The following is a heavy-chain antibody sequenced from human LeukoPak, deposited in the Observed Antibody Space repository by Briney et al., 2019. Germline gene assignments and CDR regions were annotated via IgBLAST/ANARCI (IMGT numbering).Heavy chain of an antibody. J-gene: IGHJ4*02. Sequence: GGSLRLSCAASGFTFSSYSMNWVRQAPGKGLEWVSSISSSSSYIYYADSVKGRFTISRDNAKSSLYLQMNSLRAEDTAVYYCAREGQQLGLFDYWGQGTLVTVSS. D-gene: IGHD6-13*01. CDR2: ISSSSSYI. CDR1: GFTFSSYS. CDR3: AREGQQLGLFDY. V-gene: IGHV3-21*01.